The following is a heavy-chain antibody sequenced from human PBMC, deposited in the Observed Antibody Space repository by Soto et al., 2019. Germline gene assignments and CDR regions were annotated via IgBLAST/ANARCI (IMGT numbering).Heavy chain of an antibody. D-gene: IGHD3-3*01. J-gene: IGHJ3*02. CDR3: ARGVRFLEWLIDI. V-gene: IGHV3-74*01. CDR1: GFNFSSYW. Sequence: PGGSLRLSCAASGFNFSSYWMHWVRQAPGKGLVWVSRINSDGSSTSYADSVKGRFTISRDNAKNTPYLQMNSLRAEDTAVYYCARGVRFLEWLIDIWGQGTMVTVSS. CDR2: INSDGSST.